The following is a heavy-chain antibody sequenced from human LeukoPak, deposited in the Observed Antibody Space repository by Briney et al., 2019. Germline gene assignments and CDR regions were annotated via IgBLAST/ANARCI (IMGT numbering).Heavy chain of an antibody. CDR1: GFTFSSYW. CDR3: ARDGAAAGTDYFDY. CDR2: INKDRSST. Sequence: AGGSLRLSCAASGFTFSSYWMNWARQAPGKGLVGVSRINKDRSSTSYADSVKGRFTISRDNTKNTLFLQMNSLRAEDTAVYYCARDGAAAGTDYFDYWGQGTLVTVSS. J-gene: IGHJ4*02. D-gene: IGHD6-13*01. V-gene: IGHV3-74*01.